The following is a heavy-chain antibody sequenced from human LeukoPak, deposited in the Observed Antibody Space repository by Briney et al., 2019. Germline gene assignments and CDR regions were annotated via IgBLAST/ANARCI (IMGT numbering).Heavy chain of an antibody. CDR1: VYTFTSYD. J-gene: IGHJ3*02. D-gene: IGHD6-25*01. CDR2: MNPNSGNT. CDR3: ARYGFSSVWQGGWHAFDI. Sequence: ASVNVSRKASVYTFTSYDINWVLQATGQGLESMGWMNPNSGNTGHAQKFQARVTMTRNTSISTAYVELSSLRSEDTAVYYCARYGFSSVWQGGWHAFDIWGQGTTVTVSS. V-gene: IGHV1-8*01.